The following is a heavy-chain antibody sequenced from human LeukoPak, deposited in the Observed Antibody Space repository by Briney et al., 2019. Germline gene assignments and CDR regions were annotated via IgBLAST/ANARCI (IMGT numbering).Heavy chain of an antibody. CDR3: AREGFTALPPYDAFDI. Sequence: GGSLGLCCGAAGCTFHDYGMNWVRQARGKGLEWVSGINWNGGSKGYVYSVKGRFTIPRDNSKNTLYLQMNSLRAEDTAVYYCAREGFTALPPYDAFDIWCQGTMVSVSS. D-gene: IGHD3-16*01. V-gene: IGHV3-20*04. J-gene: IGHJ3*02. CDR1: GCTFHDYG. CDR2: INWNGGSK.